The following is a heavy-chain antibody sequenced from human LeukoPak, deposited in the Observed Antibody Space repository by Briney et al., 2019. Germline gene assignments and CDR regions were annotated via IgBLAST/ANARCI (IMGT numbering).Heavy chain of an antibody. D-gene: IGHD3-22*01. CDR2: IDTNTGNP. CDR3: TRGRDTTGYFVY. CDR1: GYTFTNYT. J-gene: IGHJ4*02. V-gene: IGHV7-4-1*02. Sequence: ASVKVSCKASGYTFTNYTINWVRLAPGQGLEWMGWIDTNTGNPTYAQGFTGRFVFSSDTFVTTTYLQISSLKAEDTAVYYCTRGRDTTGYFVYWGQGTPVTVSS.